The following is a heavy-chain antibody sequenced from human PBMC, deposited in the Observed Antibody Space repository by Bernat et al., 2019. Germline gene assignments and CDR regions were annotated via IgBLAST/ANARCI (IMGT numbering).Heavy chain of an antibody. J-gene: IGHJ3*02. CDR3: ARDGGPNITTYDAFDI. CDR1: GFSFNSYA. Sequence: QVQLVESGGDLVQPGRSLRLSCAASGFSFNSYALHWVRQAPGKGLEWVAIISFDGSDKYYAESVKGRFTISRDNSKNTLYLEMNSLRGEDTAIYYCARDGGPNITTYDAFDIWGHGAMVTVSS. CDR2: ISFDGSDK. V-gene: IGHV3-30*01. D-gene: IGHD2/OR15-2a*01.